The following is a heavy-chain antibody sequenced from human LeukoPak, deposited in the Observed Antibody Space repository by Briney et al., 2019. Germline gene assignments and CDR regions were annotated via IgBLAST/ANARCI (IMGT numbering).Heavy chain of an antibody. J-gene: IGHJ6*03. Sequence: PSETLSLTCTVSGDSIYSGVNYWNWVRQIPGKGLEWIGYIYYSGSTYYNPSLKSRLTISVDTAKNQFSLKLSSLTAADTAIYYCGRRHYNNSHKDLWGKGTTVTVSS. CDR2: IYYSGST. V-gene: IGHV4-31*03. CDR3: GRRHYNNSHKDL. CDR1: GDSIYSGVNY.